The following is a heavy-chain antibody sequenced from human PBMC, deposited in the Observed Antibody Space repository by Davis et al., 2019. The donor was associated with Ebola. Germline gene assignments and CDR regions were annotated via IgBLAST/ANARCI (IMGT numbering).Heavy chain of an antibody. Sequence: SETLSLTCTVSGGSVSSGSYYWSWIRQPPGKGLEWTGYIYYSGSTNYNPSLNSRVTISVDTSKNQFSLKLSSVTAADTAVYYCATRWFREFLLFYWGQGTLVTVSS. CDR3: ATRWFREFLLFY. J-gene: IGHJ4*02. CDR2: IYYSGST. V-gene: IGHV4-61*01. D-gene: IGHD3-10*01. CDR1: GGSVSSGSYY.